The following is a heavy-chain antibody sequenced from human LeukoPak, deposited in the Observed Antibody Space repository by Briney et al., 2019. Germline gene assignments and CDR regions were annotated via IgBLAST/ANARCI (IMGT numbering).Heavy chain of an antibody. CDR2: IIPIFGTA. V-gene: IGHV1-69*13. J-gene: IGHJ4*02. CDR1: GYTLTELS. D-gene: IGHD6-6*01. CDR3: ARAAYSSSYAAGY. Sequence: SVKVSCKVSGYTLTELSMHWVRQAPGQGLEWMGGIIPIFGTANYAQKFQGRVTITADESTSTAYMELSSLRSEDTAVYYCARAAYSSSYAAGYWGQGTLVTVSS.